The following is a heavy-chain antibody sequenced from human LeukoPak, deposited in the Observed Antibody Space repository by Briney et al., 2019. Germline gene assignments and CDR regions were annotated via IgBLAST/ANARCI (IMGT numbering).Heavy chain of an antibody. V-gene: IGHV4-31*03. J-gene: IGHJ3*01. D-gene: IGHD5-12*01. Sequence: SETLSLTCTVSGGSISSGGYYWSWIRQHPGKGLEWIGYIYYSGSTYYNPSLKSRVTISVDTSKNQFSLKLSSVTAADTTVYYCARDYRFDSGYDLLDAFDVWGQGTMVTVSS. CDR2: IYYSGST. CDR3: ARDYRFDSGYDLLDAFDV. CDR1: GGSISSGGYY.